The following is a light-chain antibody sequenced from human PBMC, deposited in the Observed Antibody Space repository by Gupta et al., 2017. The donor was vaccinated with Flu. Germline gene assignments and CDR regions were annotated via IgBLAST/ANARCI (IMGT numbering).Light chain of an antibody. CDR3: QVWASSRDHEV. CDR1: NIGSKS. V-gene: IGLV3-21*02. Sequence: SYVLTKPPSVSVAPGQTAGITCGGNNIGSKSVHWYQQKPGQAPVLVVDDDNDRPRGIPERFSCSNSGDTATPTLSRVEAEDEADDDCQVWASSRDHEVFGTGTKLTVL. J-gene: IGLJ1*01. CDR2: DDN.